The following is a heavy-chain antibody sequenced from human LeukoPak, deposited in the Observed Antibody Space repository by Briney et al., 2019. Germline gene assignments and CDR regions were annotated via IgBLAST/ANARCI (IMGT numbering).Heavy chain of an antibody. J-gene: IGHJ4*02. Sequence: GESPKISCKGSGYSFTSYWIGWVRQMPGKGLEGRRSIYPGDSDTRYSASFQGQVTISADKSISTAYLQWSSLKATDTAMYYCASAITMVRGVAFDYWGQGTLVTVSS. CDR1: GYSFTSYW. CDR2: IYPGDSDT. V-gene: IGHV5-51*01. D-gene: IGHD3-10*01. CDR3: ASAITMVRGVAFDY.